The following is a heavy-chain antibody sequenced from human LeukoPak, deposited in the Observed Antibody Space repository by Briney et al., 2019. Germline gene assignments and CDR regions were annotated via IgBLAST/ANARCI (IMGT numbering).Heavy chain of an antibody. Sequence: SETLSLTCSVSGGSISSTNWWSWVRQPPGKGLEWIGETSHRGSTNYDPSLKSRVTISVDKSKNQFSLKLSSVTAADTAVYYCARNAAHEYYFDYWGQGTLVTVSS. CDR3: ARNAAHEYYFDY. CDR2: TSHRGST. V-gene: IGHV4-4*02. J-gene: IGHJ4*02. D-gene: IGHD2-15*01. CDR1: GGSISSTNW.